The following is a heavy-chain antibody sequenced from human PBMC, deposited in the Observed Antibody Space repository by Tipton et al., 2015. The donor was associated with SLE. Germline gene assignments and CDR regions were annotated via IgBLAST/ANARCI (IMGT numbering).Heavy chain of an antibody. V-gene: IGHV3-74*01. D-gene: IGHD3-16*01. Sequence: SLRLSCAASGFTFSSHWMHWVRQGPGKGLVWVSRINTDGSDTVYADSVNGRFTVSRDNAKNTMYLHMNSLRAEDTAVYYCTRDSPLRDHALNAFDIWGQGAMVTVSS. J-gene: IGHJ3*02. CDR1: GFTFSSHW. CDR2: INTDGSDT. CDR3: TRDSPLRDHALNAFDI.